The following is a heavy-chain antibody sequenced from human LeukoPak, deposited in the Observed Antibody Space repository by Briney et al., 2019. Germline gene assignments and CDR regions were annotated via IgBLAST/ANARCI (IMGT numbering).Heavy chain of an antibody. J-gene: IGHJ4*02. D-gene: IGHD1-26*01. CDR1: GGTFRSYA. CDR2: IIPIFGTA. V-gene: IGHV1-69*13. Sequence: SVKVSCKASGGTFRSYAISWVRQAPGQGLEWMGGIIPIFGTANYAQKFQGRVTITADESTSTAYMELSSLRSEDTAVYYCARKERVGATPLDYWGQGTLVTVSS. CDR3: ARKERVGATPLDY.